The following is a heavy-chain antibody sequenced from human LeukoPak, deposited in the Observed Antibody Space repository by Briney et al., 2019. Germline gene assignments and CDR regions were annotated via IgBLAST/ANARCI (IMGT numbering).Heavy chain of an antibody. D-gene: IGHD3-10*01. CDR2: ISYDGSNK. Sequence: PGRSLRLSCAASGFTFSSYAMHWVRQAPGKGLEWGAVISYDGSNKYYADSVKGRFTISRDNSKNTLYLQMNSLRAEDTAVYYCATNEVSDYYGSGSYYPFDYWGQGTLVTVSS. J-gene: IGHJ4*02. V-gene: IGHV3-30-3*01. CDR1: GFTFSSYA. CDR3: ATNEVSDYYGSGSYYPFDY.